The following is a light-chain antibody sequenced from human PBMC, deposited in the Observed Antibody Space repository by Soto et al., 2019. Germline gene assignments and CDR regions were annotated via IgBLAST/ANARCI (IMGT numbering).Light chain of an antibody. CDR1: QSISSY. Sequence: DIQMTQSPSSLSASVVDRVTITCXSSQSISSYLNWYQQKPGKAPKLLIYAASSLQSGVPSRFSGSGSGTDFTLTISCLQSEDFATYYCQQYYSYPSITFGQGTRLEIK. CDR2: AAS. CDR3: QQYYSYPSIT. J-gene: IGKJ5*01. V-gene: IGKV1-39*01.